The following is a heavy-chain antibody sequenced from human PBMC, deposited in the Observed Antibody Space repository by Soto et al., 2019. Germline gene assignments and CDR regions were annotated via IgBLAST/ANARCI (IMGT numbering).Heavy chain of an antibody. CDR3: ARGGYDSLTGYRSYYYFGKDV. D-gene: IGHD3-9*01. V-gene: IGHV1-2*04. Sequence: ASVKVSCKASGYTFTGYYMHWVRQAPGQGLEWMGWINPNSGGTNYAQKFQGWVTMTRDTSISTAYMELSRLRSDDTAVYCCARGGYDSLTGYRSYYYFGKDVWSQGTTVTVS. CDR2: INPNSGGT. CDR1: GYTFTGYY. J-gene: IGHJ6*02.